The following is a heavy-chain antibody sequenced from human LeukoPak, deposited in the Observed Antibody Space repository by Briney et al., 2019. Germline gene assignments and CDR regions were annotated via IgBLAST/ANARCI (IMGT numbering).Heavy chain of an antibody. CDR2: INHSGST. D-gene: IGHD6-13*01. CDR3: ASLRLRIAGAGTSYYGMDV. V-gene: IGHV4-34*01. CDR1: GGSFSGYY. Sequence: SETLSLTCAVSGGSFSGYYWSWIRQPPGKGLEWIGEINHSGSTNYNPSLKSRVTISVDTSKNQFSLKLSSVTAADTAVYYCASLRLRIAGAGTSYYGMDVWGQGTTVTVSS. J-gene: IGHJ6*02.